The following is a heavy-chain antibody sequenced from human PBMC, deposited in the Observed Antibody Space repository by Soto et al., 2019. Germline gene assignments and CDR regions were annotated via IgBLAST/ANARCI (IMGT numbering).Heavy chain of an antibody. Sequence: PSETLSLTCTVSGGSISSGGYYWSWIRQHPGKGLEWIGYIYYSGSTYYNPSLKSRVTISVDTSKNQFSLKLSSVTAADTAVYCCARVHSPGIAYFDYWGQGTLVTVSS. CDR1: GGSISSGGYY. J-gene: IGHJ4*02. D-gene: IGHD2-21*01. CDR2: IYYSGST. V-gene: IGHV4-31*03. CDR3: ARVHSPGIAYFDY.